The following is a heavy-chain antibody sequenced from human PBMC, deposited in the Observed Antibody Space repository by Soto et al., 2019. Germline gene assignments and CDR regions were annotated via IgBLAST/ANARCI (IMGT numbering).Heavy chain of an antibody. D-gene: IGHD2-15*01. Sequence: QVQLVESGGGVVQPGRSLRLSCAASGFTFSSYAMHWVRQAPGKGLERVAVISYDGSNKYYADSVKGRFTISRDNSENTLYLQMNSLRAEDTAVYYCARDGVVVVAATGVWGYFQHWGQGTLVTVSS. CDR1: GFTFSSYA. V-gene: IGHV3-30-3*01. CDR3: ARDGVVVVAATGVWGYFQH. J-gene: IGHJ1*01. CDR2: ISYDGSNK.